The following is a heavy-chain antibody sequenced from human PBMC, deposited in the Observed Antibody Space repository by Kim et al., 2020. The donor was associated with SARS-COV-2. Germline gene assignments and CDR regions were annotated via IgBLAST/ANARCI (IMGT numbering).Heavy chain of an antibody. CDR1: GFTFSSYS. CDR3: ARDRLTQDSSGYYLPVDAFDI. J-gene: IGHJ3*02. V-gene: IGHV3-21*01. CDR2: ISSSSSYI. D-gene: IGHD3-22*01. Sequence: GGSLRLSCAASGFTFSSYSMNWVRQAPGKGLEWVSSISSSSSYIYYADSVKGRFTISRDNAKNSLYLQMNSLRAEDTAVYYCARDRLTQDSSGYYLPVDAFDIWGQGTMVTVSS.